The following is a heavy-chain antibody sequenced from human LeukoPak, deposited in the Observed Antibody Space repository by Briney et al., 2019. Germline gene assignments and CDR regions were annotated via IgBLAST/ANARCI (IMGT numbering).Heavy chain of an antibody. V-gene: IGHV3-23*01. CDR1: VSTCNNFA. Sequence: PGGSLTLSSASTVSTCNNFAMTGLRQAPGKGLQWVAGLSSGGRSTFYTDSVKGRFTISRDNSTNTLYLQMNSLRPDDTAVSFCVKQLGLGVTNFFDSWGQGTLVTVSS. J-gene: IGHJ5*01. CDR2: LSSGGRST. CDR3: VKQLGLGVTNFFDS. D-gene: IGHD4-11*01.